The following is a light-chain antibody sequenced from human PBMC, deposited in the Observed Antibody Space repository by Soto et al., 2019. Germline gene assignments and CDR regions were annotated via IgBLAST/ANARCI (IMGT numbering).Light chain of an antibody. CDR2: GSS. Sequence: EIVLTQSPGTLSLSPGERATLSCRASQSVSSSYLAWYQQKPGKAPRLLIYGSSSRATGIPDRFSGSGSATDFTLTISRLEPEDFAVYYCQQYGSSPQTFGQGTKVEIK. J-gene: IGKJ1*01. V-gene: IGKV3-20*01. CDR3: QQYGSSPQT. CDR1: QSVSSSY.